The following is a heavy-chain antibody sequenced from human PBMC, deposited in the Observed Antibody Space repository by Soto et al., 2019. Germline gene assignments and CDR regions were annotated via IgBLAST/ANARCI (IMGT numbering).Heavy chain of an antibody. J-gene: IGHJ4*02. V-gene: IGHV3-74*01. D-gene: IGHD3-3*01. CDR1: GFTFSSYW. Sequence: GGSLRLSCAASGFTFSSYWMHWVRQAPGKGLVWVSRINSDGSSTSYADSVKGRFTISRDNAKNTLYLQMNSLRAEDTAVYYCARLNYDFWSGYPHYDYWGQGTLVTVSS. CDR2: INSDGSST. CDR3: ARLNYDFWSGYPHYDY.